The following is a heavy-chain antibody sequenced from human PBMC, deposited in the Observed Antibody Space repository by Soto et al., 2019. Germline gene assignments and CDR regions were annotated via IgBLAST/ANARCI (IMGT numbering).Heavy chain of an antibody. CDR3: VKDNDFWRGHYIGHFDY. Sequence: AGGSLRLSCSASGFIFSNYAMHWVRQAPGKGLEHVSAISPNGRSAYYADSVKGRFAISRDNSENTLFLQMSGLRPEDTAVYYCVKDNDFWRGHYIGHFDYWGQGALVTVSS. CDR2: ISPNGRSA. D-gene: IGHD3-3*01. J-gene: IGHJ4*02. CDR1: GFIFSNYA. V-gene: IGHV3-64D*06.